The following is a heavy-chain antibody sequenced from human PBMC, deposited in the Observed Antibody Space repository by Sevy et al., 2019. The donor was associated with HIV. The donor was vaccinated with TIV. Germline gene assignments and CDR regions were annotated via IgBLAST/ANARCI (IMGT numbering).Heavy chain of an antibody. V-gene: IGHV3-30*04. CDR1: GFTFSDYA. J-gene: IGHJ4*02. CDR2: ISLDGFNR. CDR3: AGDRRAGYSSNWYRNFDY. D-gene: IGHD6-13*01. Sequence: GGSLRLSCAASGFTFSDYAMHWVRQAPGKGLEWVAVISLDGFNRYYADSVKGRLTISRDGSKTTVYLEMHSLRAEDTVLYYCAGDRRAGYSSNWYRNFDYWGQRTLVTVSS.